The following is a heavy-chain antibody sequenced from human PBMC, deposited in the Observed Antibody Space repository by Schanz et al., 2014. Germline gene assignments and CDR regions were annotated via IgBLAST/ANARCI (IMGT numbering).Heavy chain of an antibody. CDR1: GLTFSRYA. Sequence: EVQLLESGGGLVQPGGSLRLSCAASGLTFSRYALSWVRQAPGKGLEWVSVIYSGGSTYYADSVKGRFTISRDNSKNTLYLQMNSLRAEDTAVYYCARGYSSSMDVWGQGTTVTVSS. D-gene: IGHD6-6*01. CDR2: IYSGGST. J-gene: IGHJ6*02. V-gene: IGHV3-66*01. CDR3: ARGYSSSMDV.